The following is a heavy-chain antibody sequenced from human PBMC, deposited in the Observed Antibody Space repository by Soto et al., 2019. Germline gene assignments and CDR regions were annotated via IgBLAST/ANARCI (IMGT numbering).Heavy chain of an antibody. J-gene: IGHJ6*02. D-gene: IGHD2-21*02. CDR2: IYWDNDK. V-gene: IGHV2-5*02. CDR3: VHSRCGGDCLQSYSSHYYYGMDV. Sequence: GPTPVNPTQTLTLTCTFSGFSLNTGGLGVGWIRQPPGKALEWLALIYWDNDKRYSPSLKSRLTITKDTSKNQVVLTMTNMDPVDAATYYCVHSRCGGDCLQSYSSHYYYGMDVWGQGTTVTVSS. CDR1: GFSLNTGGLG.